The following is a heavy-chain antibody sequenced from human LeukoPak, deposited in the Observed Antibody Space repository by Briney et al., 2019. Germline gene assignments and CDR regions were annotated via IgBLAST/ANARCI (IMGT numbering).Heavy chain of an antibody. CDR2: IYHSGST. CDR3: ARGTGYCSGGSCYYSAGSYYFDY. V-gene: IGHV4-30-2*01. CDR1: GGSISSGGYS. D-gene: IGHD2-15*01. Sequence: PSGTLSLTCTVSGGSISSGGYSWSWIRQPPGKGLEWIGYIYHSGSTYYNPSLKSRVTISVDRSKNQFSLKLSSVTAADTAVYYCARGTGYCSGGSCYYSAGSYYFDYWGQGTLVTVSS. J-gene: IGHJ4*02.